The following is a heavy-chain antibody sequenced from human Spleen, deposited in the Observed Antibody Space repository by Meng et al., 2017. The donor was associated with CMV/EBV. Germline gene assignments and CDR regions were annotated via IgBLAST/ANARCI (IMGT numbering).Heavy chain of an antibody. CDR3: ARVYSSGWYEGGDYYFDY. Sequence: SETLSLTCTVSGGSISSSSYYWGWIRQPPGKGLEWIGSIYYSGSTYYNPSLKSRVTISVDTSKNQFSLKLSPVTAADTAVYYCARVYSSGWYEGGDYYFDYWGQGTLVTVSS. CDR1: GGSISSSSYY. V-gene: IGHV4-39*01. D-gene: IGHD6-19*01. CDR2: IYYSGST. J-gene: IGHJ4*02.